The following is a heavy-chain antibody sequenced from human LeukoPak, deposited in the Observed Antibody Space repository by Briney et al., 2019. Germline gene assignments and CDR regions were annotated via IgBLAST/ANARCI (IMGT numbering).Heavy chain of an antibody. D-gene: IGHD2-2*01. CDR2: INHSGST. V-gene: IGHV4-34*01. CDR1: GGSFSGYY. CDR3: ARGHTYCSSTSCYFGRTYYFDY. J-gene: IGHJ4*02. Sequence: SEILSLTCAVYGGSFSGYYWSWIRQPPGKGLEWIGEINHSGSTNYNPSLKSRVTISVDTSKNQFSLKLSSVTAADTAVYYCARGHTYCSSTSCYFGRTYYFDYWGQGTLVTVSS.